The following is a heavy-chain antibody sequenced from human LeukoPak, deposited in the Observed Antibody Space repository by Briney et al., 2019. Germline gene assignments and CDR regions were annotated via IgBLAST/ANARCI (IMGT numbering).Heavy chain of an antibody. V-gene: IGHV4-34*01. CDR2: INHSGST. J-gene: IGHJ5*02. CDR1: GGSFSGYY. D-gene: IGHD3-22*01. Sequence: PSETLSLTCAVYGGSFSGYYWSWIRQPPGKGLEWIGEINHSGSTNYNPSLKSRVTISVDTSKNQFSLKLSSVTAADTAVYYCARGARITMIVVVNNWFDPWGQGTLVTVSS. CDR3: ARGARITMIVVVNNWFDP.